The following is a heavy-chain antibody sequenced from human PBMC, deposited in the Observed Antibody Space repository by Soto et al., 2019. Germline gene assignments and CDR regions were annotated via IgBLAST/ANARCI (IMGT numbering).Heavy chain of an antibody. Sequence: QVQLVQSGAEVKKPGSSVKVSCKASGGTFSSYAISWVRQAPGQGLEWMGGIIPIFGTANYAQKFQGRVTITADESTSTAYMELSSLRSEDTAVYYGASLPFAENDHYYGMDVWGQGTTVTVSS. CDR3: ASLPFAENDHYYGMDV. CDR1: GGTFSSYA. CDR2: IIPIFGTA. J-gene: IGHJ6*02. D-gene: IGHD1-1*01. V-gene: IGHV1-69*01.